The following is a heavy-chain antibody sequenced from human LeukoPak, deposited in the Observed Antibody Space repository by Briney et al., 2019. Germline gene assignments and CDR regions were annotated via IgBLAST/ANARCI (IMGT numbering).Heavy chain of an antibody. CDR1: GGSISSSSYY. CDR2: IYYSGST. V-gene: IGHV4-39*01. Sequence: SETLSLTCTVSGGSISSSSYYWGWIRQPPGNGLEWIGSIYYSGSTYYNPSLKNRVTISVDTSKNQFSLKLSSVTAADTAVYYCASRGIVGAKFFDYWGQGTLVTVSS. J-gene: IGHJ4*02. CDR3: ASRGIVGAKFFDY. D-gene: IGHD1-26*01.